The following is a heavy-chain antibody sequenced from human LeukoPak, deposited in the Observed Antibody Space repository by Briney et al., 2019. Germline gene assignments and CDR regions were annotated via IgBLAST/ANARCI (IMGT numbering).Heavy chain of an antibody. D-gene: IGHD6-19*01. J-gene: IGHJ4*02. CDR3: ATGIAVAGTPFDY. V-gene: IGHV1-24*01. CDR2: FDPEDGET. Sequence: ASVKVSCKVSGYTLTELSMHWVRQAPGKGLEWMGRFDPEDGETIYAQKFQGRVTMTEDTSTDTAYMELSSLRSEDTAVYYCATGIAVAGTPFDYWGQGTLVTVSS. CDR1: GYTLTELS.